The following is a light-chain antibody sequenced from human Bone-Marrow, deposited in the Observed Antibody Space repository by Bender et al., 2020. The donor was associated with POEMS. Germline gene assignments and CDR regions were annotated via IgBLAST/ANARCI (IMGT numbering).Light chain of an antibody. CDR3: CSYVGSNTLV. J-gene: IGLJ2*01. Sequence: QSALTQPASVSGSPGQSITISCTGTSSDIGTYDLVSWYQQHPGKAPRLMISEVSSRPSGVSKCFSGYKSGITASLTISGLQAEDEADYYCCSYVGSNTLVFGGGTKLPVL. V-gene: IGLV2-23*02. CDR2: EVS. CDR1: SSDIGTYDL.